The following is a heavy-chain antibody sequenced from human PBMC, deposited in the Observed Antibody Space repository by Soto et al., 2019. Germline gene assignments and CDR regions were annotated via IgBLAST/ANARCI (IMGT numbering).Heavy chain of an antibody. CDR1: GGSISSYY. D-gene: IGHD7-27*01. Sequence: SETLSLTCTVSGGSISSYYWSWIRQPPGKGLEWFGYIYYSGSTNYNPSLKSRVPISVDTSKNQFSLKLSSVTAADTAVYYCARQGVTGEVDYWGQGTLVTVSS. V-gene: IGHV4-59*08. CDR3: ARQGVTGEVDY. CDR2: IYYSGST. J-gene: IGHJ4*02.